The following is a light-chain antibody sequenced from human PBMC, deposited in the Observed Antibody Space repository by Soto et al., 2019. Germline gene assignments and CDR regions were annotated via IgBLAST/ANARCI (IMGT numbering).Light chain of an antibody. V-gene: IGKV3D-7*01. CDR3: QQSYRTLWT. CDR2: DTS. CDR1: QSVSSSY. Sequence: EILLTQSPSTLSFSPGERAALPCRASQSVSSSYLAWYQQKPGQAPRLLIYDTSTRATGIPARFSGSGSGTDFTLTISSLQPEDFATYYCQQSYRTLWTFGQGTKVDIK. J-gene: IGKJ1*01.